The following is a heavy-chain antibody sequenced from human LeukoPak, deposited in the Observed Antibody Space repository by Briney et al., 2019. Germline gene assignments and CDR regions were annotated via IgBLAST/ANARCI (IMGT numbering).Heavy chain of an antibody. CDR2: FYPEDGET. D-gene: IGHD6-13*01. J-gene: IGHJ6*03. Sequence: ASVKVSCKVSGYTLTELSMHWVRQAPGKGLEWMGGFYPEDGETIYAQKFQGRVTMIEDTSTDTAYMELSRLRSEDTAVYYCATAGGGGSSWDPYYYYMDVWGKGTTVTVSS. V-gene: IGHV1-24*01. CDR3: ATAGGGGSSWDPYYYYMDV. CDR1: GYTLTELS.